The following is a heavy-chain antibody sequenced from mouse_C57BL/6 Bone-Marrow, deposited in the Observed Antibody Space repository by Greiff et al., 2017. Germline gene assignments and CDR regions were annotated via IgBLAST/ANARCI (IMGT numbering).Heavy chain of an antibody. V-gene: IGHV1-74*01. Sequence: QVQLQQPGAELVKPGASVKVSCKASGYTFTSYWMHWVKQRPGQGLEWIGRIHPSDSDTNYNQKFQGKATLTVDKSSSTAYMQLSSLTSEDSAVYYCAILGYGNPYYAMDYWGQGTSVTVSS. D-gene: IGHD2-1*01. CDR3: AILGYGNPYYAMDY. CDR2: IHPSDSDT. CDR1: GYTFTSYW. J-gene: IGHJ4*01.